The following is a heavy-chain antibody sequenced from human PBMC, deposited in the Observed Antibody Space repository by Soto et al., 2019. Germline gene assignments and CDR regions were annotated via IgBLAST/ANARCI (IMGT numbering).Heavy chain of an antibody. CDR1: GGTFSSYA. CDR3: AKRPSIVGATTLFDY. CDR2: IIPIFGTA. Sequence: GASVKVSCKASGGTFSSYAISWVRQAPGQGLEWMGGIIPIFGTANYAQKFQGRVTITADESTSTAYMELSSLRAEDTAVYYCAKRPSIVGATTLFDYWGQGTLVTVSS. J-gene: IGHJ4*02. V-gene: IGHV1-69*13. D-gene: IGHD1-26*01.